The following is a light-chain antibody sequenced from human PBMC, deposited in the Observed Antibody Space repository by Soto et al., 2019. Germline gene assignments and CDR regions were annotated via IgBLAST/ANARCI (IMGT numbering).Light chain of an antibody. J-gene: IGKJ3*01. CDR2: EAS. V-gene: IGKV3-11*01. CDR3: QQRSNWL. Sequence: EIGLTQSPATLSLSPWERATLSCRASQSVSSYLAWYQQKPGQAPRLLMYEASNRATGIPARFSGGGSGTDFTLTISSLEPEDFAVYYCQQRSNWLFGPGTKVDI. CDR1: QSVSSY.